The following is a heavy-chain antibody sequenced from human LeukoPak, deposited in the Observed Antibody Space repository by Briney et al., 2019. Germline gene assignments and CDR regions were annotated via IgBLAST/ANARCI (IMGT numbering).Heavy chain of an antibody. CDR3: AREISADSSGYYYDYWYFDL. CDR1: RGTLSSYA. J-gene: IGHJ2*01. CDR2: IIPIFGTA. Sequence: ASVKVSCKASRGTLSSYAISWVRQAPGQGLEWMGRIIPIFGTANYAQKFQGRVTITTDESTSTAYMELSSLRSEDTAVYYCAREISADSSGYYYDYWYFDLWGRGTLVTVSS. V-gene: IGHV1-69*05. D-gene: IGHD3-22*01.